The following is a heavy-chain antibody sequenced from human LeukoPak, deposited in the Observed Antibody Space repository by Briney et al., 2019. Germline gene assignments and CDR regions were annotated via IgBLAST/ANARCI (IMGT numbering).Heavy chain of an antibody. J-gene: IGHJ6*02. Sequence: SQTLSLTCALSGDSVSSISVAWNWIRQSPSRGLEWLGGTYYRSKWYYEYAVSVKSRINISPDTSKNQFSLQLTSVTPEDTAVYYCSLARSEYHYGMDVWGQVTTVTVSS. CDR3: SLARSEYHYGMDV. CDR2: TYYRSKWYY. V-gene: IGHV6-1*01. CDR1: GDSVSSISVA.